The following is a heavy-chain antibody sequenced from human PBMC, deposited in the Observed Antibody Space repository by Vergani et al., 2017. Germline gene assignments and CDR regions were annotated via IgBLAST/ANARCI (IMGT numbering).Heavy chain of an antibody. J-gene: IGHJ6*03. CDR1: GFTFSSYS. V-gene: IGHV3-48*01. CDR2: ISSSSSTI. Sequence: EVQLVESGGGLVQPGGSLRLSCAASGFTFSSYSMNWVRQAPGKGLEWVSYISSSSSTIYYADSVKGRFTISRDNAKNSLYLQMNSLRAEDTAVYYCARVPSNYDDYYYYYYMDVWGKGTTVTVSS. D-gene: IGHD4-11*01. CDR3: ARVPSNYDDYYYYYYMDV.